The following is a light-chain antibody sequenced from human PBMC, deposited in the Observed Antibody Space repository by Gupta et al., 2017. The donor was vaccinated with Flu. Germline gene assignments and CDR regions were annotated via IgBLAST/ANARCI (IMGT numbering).Light chain of an antibody. J-gene: IGLJ2*01. CDR3: SSYTNTNTLVV. V-gene: IGLV2-14*01. CDR1: SSDVGGYEY. Sequence: QSSLTQPASVSGSPGHSITIPSTPSSSDVGGYEYVSWYQQHPGKAPKLMIFEVTNRPSGVSNRFSGSKSGNTASLTSSGLQTEDEAYYYCSSYTNTNTLVVFGGGTKLTVL. CDR2: EVT.